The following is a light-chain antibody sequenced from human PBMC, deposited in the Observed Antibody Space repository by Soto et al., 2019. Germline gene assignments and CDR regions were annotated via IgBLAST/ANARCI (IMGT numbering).Light chain of an antibody. CDR1: QSFSTSF. V-gene: IGKV3-20*01. Sequence: EIVLTQSPGTLSLSPGERATLSCRASQSFSTSFLAWFQQKPGQAPRLLIYGASSRATGIPDRFSGSGTGTDFTFPIGRREPEGFAVYYCQQFGISPKTFGQGTKVDI. J-gene: IGKJ1*01. CDR3: QQFGISPKT. CDR2: GAS.